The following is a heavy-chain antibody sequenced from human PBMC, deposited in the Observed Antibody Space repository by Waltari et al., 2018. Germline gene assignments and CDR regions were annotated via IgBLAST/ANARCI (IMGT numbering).Heavy chain of an antibody. Sequence: QLLESGGGLVHPGGSLRLSCAASGFPLSTYAMSWVRQAPGKGLEWVSSIGGGDGSTYYADSVKGRFTVSRDNSKNTLSLQMNGLGADDTAVYFCARVAGYTNGGFDYWGQGTLVTVSS. CDR3: ARVAGYTNGGFDY. CDR2: IGGGDGST. D-gene: IGHD2-8*01. J-gene: IGHJ4*02. V-gene: IGHV3-23*01. CDR1: GFPLSTYA.